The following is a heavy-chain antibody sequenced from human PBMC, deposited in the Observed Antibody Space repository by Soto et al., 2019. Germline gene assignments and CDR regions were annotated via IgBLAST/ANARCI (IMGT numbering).Heavy chain of an antibody. CDR3: ARGGGWTFDY. J-gene: IGHJ4*02. CDR1: GGSISSGGYS. D-gene: IGHD2-15*01. CDR2: IYHSGSS. V-gene: IGHV4-30-2*01. Sequence: QLQLQESGSGLVKPSQTLSLTCAVSGGSISSGGYSWSWIRQPPGKGLEWIGYIYHSGSSYFNPSLKSRVTISLDRSKNQFSLKLSSVTAADTAVYYCARGGGWTFDYWGQGTPVTVSS.